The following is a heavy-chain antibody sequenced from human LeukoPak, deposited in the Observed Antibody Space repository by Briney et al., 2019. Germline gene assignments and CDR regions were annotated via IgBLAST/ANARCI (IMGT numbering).Heavy chain of an antibody. CDR3: AIYDSERGDSGAYRY. J-gene: IGHJ4*02. V-gene: IGHV4-4*07. CDR1: GDSMNNFY. Sequence: SETLSLTCTVSGDSMNNFYWTWIRQSAGKGLEWIGRVHLSGSTNYSPSLRSRVAISLDRSRNQFSLKLTSVTAADTAVYYCAIYDSERGDSGAYRYWGQGTLVIVSS. CDR2: VHLSGST. D-gene: IGHD3-22*01.